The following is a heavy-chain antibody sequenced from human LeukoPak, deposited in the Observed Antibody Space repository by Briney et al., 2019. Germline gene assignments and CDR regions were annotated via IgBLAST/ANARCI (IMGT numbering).Heavy chain of an antibody. Sequence: GGSLRLSCAASGFTFSSYSMNWVRQAPGRGLEWVSYISSSSTIYYADSVKGRFTISRDNAKNSLYLQMNSLRAEDTAVYYCAREGSVFDYWGQGTLVTVSS. J-gene: IGHJ4*02. CDR1: GFTFSSYS. V-gene: IGHV3-48*04. D-gene: IGHD3-10*01. CDR2: ISSSSTI. CDR3: AREGSVFDY.